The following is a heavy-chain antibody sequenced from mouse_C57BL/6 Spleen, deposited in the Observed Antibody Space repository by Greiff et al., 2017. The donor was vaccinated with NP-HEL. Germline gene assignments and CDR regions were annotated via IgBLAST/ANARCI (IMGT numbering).Heavy chain of an antibody. CDR3: ARSLTDYVMDY. V-gene: IGHV1-26*01. Sequence: EVQLQQSRPELVKPGASVKISCKASGYTFTDYYMNWVKQSHGKSLEWIGDINPNNGGTSYNQKFKGKATLTVDKSSSTAYMELRSLTSEDSAVYYCARSLTDYVMDYWGQGTSVTVSS. CDR1: GYTFTDYY. CDR2: INPNNGGT. J-gene: IGHJ4*01. D-gene: IGHD4-1*01.